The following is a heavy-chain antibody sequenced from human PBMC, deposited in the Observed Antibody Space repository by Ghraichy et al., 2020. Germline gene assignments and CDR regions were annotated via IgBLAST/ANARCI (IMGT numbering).Heavy chain of an antibody. CDR2: TYYTGST. CDR3: AIGVSVKYYGMDV. V-gene: IGHV4-59*01. CDR1: GDSLRNYY. J-gene: IGHJ6*02. D-gene: IGHD3-16*01. Sequence: SQTLSLTCAVSGDSLRNYYWSWIRQPPGKGLECIGYTYYTGSTHYNPSLKSRITISVDRSKNQISLRLRSVTAADTGVYYCAIGVSVKYYGMDVWGQGTTVAVSS.